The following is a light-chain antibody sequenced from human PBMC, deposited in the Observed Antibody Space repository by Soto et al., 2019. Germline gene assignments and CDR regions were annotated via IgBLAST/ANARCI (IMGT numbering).Light chain of an antibody. V-gene: IGLV2-14*01. J-gene: IGLJ2*01. CDR1: SSHIGGYNY. CDR2: EVS. Sequence: QSALTQPASVSGSPGQSITISCTGTSSHIGGYNYVSWYQQHPGKAPKLIIFEVSSRPSEVSNRFSASKSGNTASLTMSRLQAEDEAYYYCSSYTRSDNRVFGGGTTVTVL. CDR3: SSYTRSDNRV.